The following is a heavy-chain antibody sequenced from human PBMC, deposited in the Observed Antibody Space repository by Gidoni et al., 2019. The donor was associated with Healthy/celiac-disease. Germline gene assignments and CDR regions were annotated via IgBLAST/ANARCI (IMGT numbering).Heavy chain of an antibody. V-gene: IGHV4-39*01. J-gene: IGHJ4*02. CDR2: IYYSGST. Sequence: QLQLQESGPGLVKPSETLSLTCTVSAGSISSSSYYWGWIRQPPGKGLEWIGRIYYSGSTYYNPSLKSRVTISVDTSKNQFSLKLSAVTAADTAVYYCARHAYDFWSGYYIDYWGQGTLVTVSS. D-gene: IGHD3-3*01. CDR1: AGSISSSSYY. CDR3: ARHAYDFWSGYYIDY.